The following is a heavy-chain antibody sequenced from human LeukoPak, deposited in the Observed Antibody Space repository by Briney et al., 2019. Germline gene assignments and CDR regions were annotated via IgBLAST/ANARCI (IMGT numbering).Heavy chain of an antibody. D-gene: IGHD3-22*01. CDR3: ARGRDTVIDSYYFDC. CDR2: INHSGST. Sequence: SETLSLTCTVSGGSVSSGSYYWSWIRQPPGKGLEWIGEINHSGSTNYNPSLKSRVTISVDTSKNQFSLKLSSVTAADAAVYYCARGRDTVIDSYYFDCWGQGTLVTVSS. CDR1: GGSVSSGSYY. V-gene: IGHV4-39*07. J-gene: IGHJ4*02.